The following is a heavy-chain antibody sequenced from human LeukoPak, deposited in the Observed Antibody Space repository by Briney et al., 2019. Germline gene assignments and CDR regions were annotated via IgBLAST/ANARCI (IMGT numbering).Heavy chain of an antibody. CDR2: ISYDGNNK. Sequence: GKSLRLSCAASGFSFSTYALHWVRQAPGKGLEWVAVISYDGNNKFYAGSVKGRFNISRDNSKDTLYLQMSSLRAEDTAVYYCARSSDSSSLQYFQHWGQGTLVTVSS. CDR1: GFSFSTYA. D-gene: IGHD6-6*01. J-gene: IGHJ1*01. CDR3: ARSSDSSSLQYFQH. V-gene: IGHV3-30*03.